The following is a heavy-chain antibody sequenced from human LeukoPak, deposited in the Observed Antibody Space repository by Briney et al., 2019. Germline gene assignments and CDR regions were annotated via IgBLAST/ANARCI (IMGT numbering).Heavy chain of an antibody. CDR3: ARVIVGPTSDYCDH. CDR1: GFTVSTNY. Sequence: GGSLSLSCAASGFTVSTNYMTWVRQPAEKVLGWVSIIYSGGDTYYADSAKGRFTISRDNSKNTVYLQMNSLRAEDSALYYCARVIVGPTSDYCDHWGQGTLVTVSS. V-gene: IGHV3-53*03. CDR2: IYSGGDT. J-gene: IGHJ4*02. D-gene: IGHD1-26*01.